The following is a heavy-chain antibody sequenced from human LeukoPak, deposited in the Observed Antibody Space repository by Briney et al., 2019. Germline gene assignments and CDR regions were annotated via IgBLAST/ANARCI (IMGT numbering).Heavy chain of an antibody. Sequence: GGSLRLSCAASGFTFSSYGMLWVRQAPGKGLEWVAVISYDGSNKYYADSVKGRFTISRDNSKNTLYLQMNSLRAEDTAVYYCAKDRSSWYSYYYYGMDVWGQGTTVTVSS. J-gene: IGHJ6*02. CDR1: GFTFSSYG. D-gene: IGHD6-13*01. CDR2: ISYDGSNK. CDR3: AKDRSSWYSYYYYGMDV. V-gene: IGHV3-30*18.